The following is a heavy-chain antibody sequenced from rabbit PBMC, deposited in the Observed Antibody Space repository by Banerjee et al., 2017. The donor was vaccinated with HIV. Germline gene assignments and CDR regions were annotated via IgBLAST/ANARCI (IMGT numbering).Heavy chain of an antibody. CDR1: GFSLSRYW. CDR2: IDGGSSGGT. D-gene: IGHD8-1*01. CDR3: VRSQDSSNWGLDL. Sequence: QEQLAESGGDLVQPEGSLTLTCTASGFSLSRYWICWVRQAPGKGLEWIGWIDGGSSGGTHYASWAKGRFTISKTSSTTVTLQMTSLTAADTATYFCVRSQDSSNWGLDLWGPGTLVTVS. V-gene: IGHV1S45*01. J-gene: IGHJ4*01.